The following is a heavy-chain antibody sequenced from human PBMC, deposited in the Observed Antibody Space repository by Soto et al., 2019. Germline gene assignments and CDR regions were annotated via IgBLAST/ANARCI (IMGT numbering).Heavy chain of an antibody. Sequence: QLQLQESGPGLVKPSETLSLTCTVSGGSISSSSYYWGWIRQPPGKGLEWIGSIYYSGSTYYNPSLKSRVTISVDTSKNQFSLKLSSVTAADTAVYYCAREYSSGWYAEYFQHWGQGTLVTVSS. V-gene: IGHV4-39*02. CDR3: AREYSSGWYAEYFQH. CDR2: IYYSGST. J-gene: IGHJ1*01. CDR1: GGSISSSSYY. D-gene: IGHD6-19*01.